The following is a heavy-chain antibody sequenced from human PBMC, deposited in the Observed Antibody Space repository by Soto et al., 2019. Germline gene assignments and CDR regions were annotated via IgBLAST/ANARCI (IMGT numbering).Heavy chain of an antibody. Sequence: ASVKVSCTASGYTFTSYGISWVRQAPGQGLEWMGWISAYNGNTNYAQKLQGRVTMTTDTSTSTAYMELRSLRSDDTAVYYCARSGSTMLRGVMRFDDWGQGTLVTVSS. CDR3: ARSGSTMLRGVMRFDD. CDR1: GYTFTSYG. CDR2: ISAYNGNT. D-gene: IGHD3-10*01. J-gene: IGHJ4*02. V-gene: IGHV1-18*01.